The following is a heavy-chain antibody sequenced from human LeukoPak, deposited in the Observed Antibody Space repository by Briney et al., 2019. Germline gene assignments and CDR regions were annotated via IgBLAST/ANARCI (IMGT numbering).Heavy chain of an antibody. CDR2: IWYDGSNK. J-gene: IGHJ4*02. V-gene: IGHV3-33*01. Sequence: PGGSLRLSCAASGFTFSSYGMHWVRQAPGKGLAWVAVIWYDGSNKYYADSVKGRFTISRDNSKNTLYLQMNSLRAEDTAVYYCARVPGVGATGCFDYWGQGTLVTVSS. CDR1: GFTFSSYG. CDR3: ARVPGVGATGCFDY. D-gene: IGHD1-26*01.